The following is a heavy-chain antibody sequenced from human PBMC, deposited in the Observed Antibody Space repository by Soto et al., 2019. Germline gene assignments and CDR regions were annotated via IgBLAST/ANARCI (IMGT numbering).Heavy chain of an antibody. V-gene: IGHV3-9*01. CDR1: GFTFDYYA. CDR3: AKGYCSSTSCYPNWFDP. J-gene: IGHJ5*02. D-gene: IGHD2-2*01. CDR2: ISWNSGSI. Sequence: PGGSLRLSCAASGFTFDYYAMHWVRQAPGKGLEWVSGISWNSGSIGYADSVKGRFTISRDNAKNSLYLQMNSLRAEDTALYYCAKGYCSSTSCYPNWFDPWGQGTLVTVSS.